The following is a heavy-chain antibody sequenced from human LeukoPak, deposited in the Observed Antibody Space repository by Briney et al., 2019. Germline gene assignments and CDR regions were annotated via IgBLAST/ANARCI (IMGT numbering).Heavy chain of an antibody. CDR1: GFTFSSYE. CDR2: ISGSGSNI. J-gene: IGHJ4*02. Sequence: GGSLRLSCAASGFTFSSYEMNWVRQAPGKGLEWLSYISGSGSNIYYADSVKGRLTISRDNSKNTLYLQMNSLRAEDTAVYYCAKDLLVAAALDYWGQGTLVTGSS. D-gene: IGHD6-13*01. V-gene: IGHV3-48*03. CDR3: AKDLLVAAALDY.